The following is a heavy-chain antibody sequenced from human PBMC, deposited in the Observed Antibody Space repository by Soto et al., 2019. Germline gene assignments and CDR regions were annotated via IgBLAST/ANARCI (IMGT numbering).Heavy chain of an antibody. CDR1: GFTFSSYA. CDR2: ISGSGGST. J-gene: IGHJ6*02. D-gene: IGHD3-9*01. Sequence: EVQLLESGGGLVQPGGSLRLSCAASGFTFSSYAMSWVRQAPGKGLEWVSAISGSGGSTYYADSVKGRFTISRDNSKNTLYLQMNSLRAEDTAVYYCAKGGWDDILTGGRYYYGMDVWGQGTTVTVSS. CDR3: AKGGWDDILTGGRYYYGMDV. V-gene: IGHV3-23*01.